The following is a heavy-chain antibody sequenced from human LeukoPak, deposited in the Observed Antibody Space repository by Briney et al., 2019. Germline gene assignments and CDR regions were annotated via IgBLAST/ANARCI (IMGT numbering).Heavy chain of an antibody. J-gene: IGHJ4*02. D-gene: IGHD5-12*01. CDR3: ARDRSEDSGYRSYFDY. Sequence: LPGGSLRLSCAASGFTFSSYSMNWVRQAPGKGLEWISYISYSSNTIYYADSVKGRFTISRDNAKNSLYLQMNSLRAEDTAVYYCARDRSEDSGYRSYFDYWGQGTLVTVSS. CDR1: GFTFSSYS. V-gene: IGHV3-48*04. CDR2: ISYSSNTI.